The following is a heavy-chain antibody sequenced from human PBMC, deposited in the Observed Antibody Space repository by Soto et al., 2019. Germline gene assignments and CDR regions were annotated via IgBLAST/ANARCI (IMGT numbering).Heavy chain of an antibody. V-gene: IGHV3-30-3*01. CDR3: ESGHREVALYY. Sequence: QVQLVESGGGVVQPGRSLRLSCAASGFTFSSYAMHWVRQAPGKGLEWVAVISYDGSNKYYADSVKGRFTISRDNSKNTLYLQMNSLRAEDTAVYYCESGHREVALYYWGQGTLVTVSS. CDR2: ISYDGSNK. D-gene: IGHD5-12*01. CDR1: GFTFSSYA. J-gene: IGHJ4*02.